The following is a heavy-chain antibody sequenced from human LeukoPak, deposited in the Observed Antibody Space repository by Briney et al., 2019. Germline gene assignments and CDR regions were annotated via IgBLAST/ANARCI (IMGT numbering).Heavy chain of an antibody. V-gene: IGHV3-21*01. Sequence: SGGSLRLSCAASGFTFSSYSMNWVRQAPGKGLEWVSSISSGSSYIYYADSVRGRFTISRDNAKNSLYLQMNSLRAEDTAVYYCARDREYSSSSRQCDYWGQGTLVIVSS. D-gene: IGHD6-6*01. CDR3: ARDREYSSSSRQCDY. CDR2: ISSGSSYI. CDR1: GFTFSSYS. J-gene: IGHJ4*02.